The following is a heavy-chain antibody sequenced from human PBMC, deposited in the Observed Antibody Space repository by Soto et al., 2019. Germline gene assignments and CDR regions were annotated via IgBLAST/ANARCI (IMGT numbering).Heavy chain of an antibody. J-gene: IGHJ6*02. CDR3: ARVCSPHRRGYSYDRYYYYGMDV. V-gene: IGHV1-69*13. CDR2: IIPIFGTA. D-gene: IGHD5-18*01. Sequence: ASVKVSCKASGGTFSSYAISWVRQAPGQGLEWMGGIIPIFGTANYAQKFQGRVTITADESTSTAYMELSSLRSEDTAVYYCARVCSPHRRGYSYDRYYYYGMDVWGQGTTVTVSS. CDR1: GGTFSSYA.